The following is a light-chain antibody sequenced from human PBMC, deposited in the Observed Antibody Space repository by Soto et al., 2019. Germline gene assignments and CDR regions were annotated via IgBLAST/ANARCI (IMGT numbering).Light chain of an antibody. CDR2: DAS. Sequence: DIQMTQSPSTLSASVGDRVTITCRASQSISSWLAWYQQKPGKAPKLLIYDASSLESGVPSRFSGSGSGTEFTLTISSLQLDDFATYYCQQYNSYSPLFTFGPGTKVDIK. CDR1: QSISSW. V-gene: IGKV1-5*01. J-gene: IGKJ3*01. CDR3: QQYNSYSPLFT.